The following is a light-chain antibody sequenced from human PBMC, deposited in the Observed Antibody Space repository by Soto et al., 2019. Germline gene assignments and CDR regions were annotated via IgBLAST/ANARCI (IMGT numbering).Light chain of an antibody. Sequence: EIVLTQSPGTLSLSPGERATLSCRASQSVSSSYLAWNQQKPGQTPRLLIYGASSRATGISDRFSGSGSGTDFTLTISRLEPEDFAVYYCQQYGSSPWTFGQGTKVDIK. CDR3: QQYGSSPWT. V-gene: IGKV3-20*01. J-gene: IGKJ1*01. CDR1: QSVSSSY. CDR2: GAS.